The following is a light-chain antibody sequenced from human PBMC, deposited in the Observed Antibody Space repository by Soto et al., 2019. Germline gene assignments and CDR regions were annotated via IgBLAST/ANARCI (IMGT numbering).Light chain of an antibody. Sequence: EIVLPQSPVTLSVSPGERATLSCRASQSVTKLAWYQQKPGQAPRLLIYDASNRATGIPVRFSGSGSGTGFTLTISSLEPEDFAVYYCQQRTSFGGGTKVEIK. CDR2: DAS. J-gene: IGKJ4*01. CDR1: QSVTK. CDR3: QQRTS. V-gene: IGKV3-11*01.